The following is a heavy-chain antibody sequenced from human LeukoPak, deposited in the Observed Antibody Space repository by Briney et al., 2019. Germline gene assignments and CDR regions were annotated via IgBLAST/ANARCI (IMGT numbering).Heavy chain of an antibody. J-gene: IGHJ6*03. CDR1: GYIFTSYN. D-gene: IGHD3-9*01. CDR3: ARIDDILNRGYMDV. V-gene: IGHV1-46*01. Sequence: ASVKVSCKASGYIFTSYNIYWVRQAPGQGLEWMGIINPSGGTTNYAQKFQGRVTITADESTSTAYMELSSLRSEDTAVYYCARIDDILNRGYMDVWGKGTTVTISS. CDR2: INPSGGTT.